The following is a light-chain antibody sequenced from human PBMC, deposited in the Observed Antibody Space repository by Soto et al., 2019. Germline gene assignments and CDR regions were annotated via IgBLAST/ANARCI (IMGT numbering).Light chain of an antibody. J-gene: IGLJ2*01. Sequence: QSVLTQPPSVSGAPGQRVSISCTGSSSNIGAGYDVHWYEQLPGTAPKLLIYQTNNRPSGVPDRFSGSKSGTSASLAITRRQAEDEADYYGTAYDSILCAVVFGGGTQLTVL. CDR1: SSNIGAGYD. CDR2: QTN. CDR3: TAYDSILCAVV. V-gene: IGLV1-40*01.